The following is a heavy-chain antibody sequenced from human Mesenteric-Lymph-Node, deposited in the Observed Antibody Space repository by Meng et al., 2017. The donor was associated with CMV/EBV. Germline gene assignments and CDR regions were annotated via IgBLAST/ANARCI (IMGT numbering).Heavy chain of an antibody. D-gene: IGHD2-15*01. V-gene: IGHV3-23*01. CDR2: ISGSGGST. CDR1: GFTFSSCA. Sequence: GESLKISCAASGFTFSSCAMSWVRPAPGKGLEWVSAISGSGGSTYYADFVKGRFTISRDNSKNTLYLQMNRLRAEDTAVYYCAKGQGYSCSGGSCYPAGMDVWGQGTTVTVSS. CDR3: AKGQGYSCSGGSCYPAGMDV. J-gene: IGHJ6*02.